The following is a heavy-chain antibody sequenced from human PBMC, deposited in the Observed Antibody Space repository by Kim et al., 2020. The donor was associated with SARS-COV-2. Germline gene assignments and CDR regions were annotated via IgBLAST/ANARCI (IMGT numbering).Heavy chain of an antibody. V-gene: IGHV5-10-1*01. CDR3: ARHARNYDILTGYYMFSDY. CDR2: IDPSDSYT. Sequence: GESLKISCKGSGYSFTSYWISWVRQMPGKGLEWMGRIDPSDSYTNYSPSFQGHVTISADKSISTAYLQWSSLKASDTAMYYCARHARNYDILTGYYMFSDYWGQGTLVTVSS. CDR1: GYSFTSYW. J-gene: IGHJ4*02. D-gene: IGHD3-9*01.